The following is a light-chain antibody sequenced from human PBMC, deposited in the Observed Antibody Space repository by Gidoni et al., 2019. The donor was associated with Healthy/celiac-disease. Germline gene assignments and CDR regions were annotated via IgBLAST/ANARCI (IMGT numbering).Light chain of an antibody. Sequence: DIQMPQSPSSLSASVGDRVTITCRASQSISSYLNWYQQKPGKAPKLLIYAASSLQSGVPSRFSGSGSGTDFTLTISSLQPEDFATYYCQQSYSTPWTFGQXTKVEIK. CDR2: AAS. CDR3: QQSYSTPWT. CDR1: QSISSY. V-gene: IGKV1-39*01. J-gene: IGKJ1*01.